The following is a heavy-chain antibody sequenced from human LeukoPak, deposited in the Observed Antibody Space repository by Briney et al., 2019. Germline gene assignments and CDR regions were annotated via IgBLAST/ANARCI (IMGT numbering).Heavy chain of an antibody. CDR1: GGTFSSYA. Sequence: ASVKVSCNASGGTFSSYAISWVRQAPGQGLEWMGGIIPIFGTANYAQKFQGRVTITADESTSTAYMELSSLRSEDTAVYYCARSIPAGGYSYGPFDYWGQGTLVTVSS. CDR2: IIPIFGTA. D-gene: IGHD5-18*01. J-gene: IGHJ4*02. CDR3: ARSIPAGGYSYGPFDY. V-gene: IGHV1-69*13.